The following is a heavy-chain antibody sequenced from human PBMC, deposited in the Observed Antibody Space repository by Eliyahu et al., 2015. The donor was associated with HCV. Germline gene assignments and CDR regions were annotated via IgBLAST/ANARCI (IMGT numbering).Heavy chain of an antibody. J-gene: IGHJ6*03. CDR2: IKSKTDGGTX. D-gene: IGHD3-10*01. CDR1: XFTFXXAW. Sequence: EVQLVESGGXLVKPGGSLRXSXAASXFTFXXAWMSWVRQAPGKGXEWIGRIKSKTDGGTXDYAAPVKGRFTISRDDSKSTLYLQMNSLKTEDTAVDYCTTGAPGGFDYYLDVWGQGTTVTVSS. CDR3: TTGAPGGFDYYLDV. V-gene: IGHV3-15*01.